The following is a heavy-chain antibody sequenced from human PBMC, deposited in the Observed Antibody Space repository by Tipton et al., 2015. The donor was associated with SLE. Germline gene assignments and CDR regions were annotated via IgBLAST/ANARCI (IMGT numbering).Heavy chain of an antibody. V-gene: IGHV4-4*07. CDR1: GGSISSHY. CDR3: ASLQQLVPRGFDP. CDR2: IYTSGST. Sequence: TLSLTCTVSGGSISSHYWSWIRQPAGKGLEWIGRIYTSGSTNYNPSLKSRVTISVDTSKNQFSLKLSSVTAADTAVYYCASLQQLVPRGFDPWGQGTLVTVSS. J-gene: IGHJ5*02. D-gene: IGHD6-13*01.